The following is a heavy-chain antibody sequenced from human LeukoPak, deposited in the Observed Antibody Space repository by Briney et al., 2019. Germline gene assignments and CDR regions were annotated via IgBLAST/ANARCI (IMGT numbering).Heavy chain of an antibody. CDR3: ARRRSDDAFDI. Sequence: SETLSLTCAVYGGSFSGYYWSWIRQPPGKGLEWIGYIYHSGSTYYNPSLKSRVTISVDRSKNQFSLKLSSVTAADTAVYYCARRRSDDAFDIWGQGTMVTVSS. J-gene: IGHJ3*02. V-gene: IGHV4-30-2*01. CDR1: GGSFSGYY. CDR2: IYHSGST.